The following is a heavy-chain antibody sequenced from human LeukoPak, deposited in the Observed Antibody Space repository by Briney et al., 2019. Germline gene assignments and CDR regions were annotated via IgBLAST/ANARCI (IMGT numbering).Heavy chain of an antibody. CDR3: ARGPTVIGRPGPHYFDP. Sequence: GGSLRLSCVASGITVRSNYMSWVRQAPGKGLEWVSVIYSGGTTYYPDAVRGRSTISRDNFKNTVYLQMNSLRPEDTAVYYCARGPTVIGRPGPHYFDPRGQGTLVTVSS. J-gene: IGHJ5*02. D-gene: IGHD4-17*01. CDR1: GITVRSNY. V-gene: IGHV3-66*02. CDR2: IYSGGTT.